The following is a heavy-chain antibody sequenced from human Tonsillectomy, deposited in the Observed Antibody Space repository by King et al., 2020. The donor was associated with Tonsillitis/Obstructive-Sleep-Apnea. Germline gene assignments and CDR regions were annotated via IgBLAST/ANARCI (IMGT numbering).Heavy chain of an antibody. CDR1: GGSISSSSYY. CDR3: ARHQSKHDYGAGWGY. CDR2: IYYSGST. V-gene: IGHV4-39*01. J-gene: IGHJ4*02. Sequence: QLQLQESGPGLVKPSETLSLTCTVSGGSISSSSYYWGWIRQPPGKGLEWIGSIYYSGSTYYNPSLKSRVTISVDTSKNQFSLKLSSVTAADTAVYYCARHQSKHDYGAGWGYWGQGTLVTVSS. D-gene: IGHD4-17*01.